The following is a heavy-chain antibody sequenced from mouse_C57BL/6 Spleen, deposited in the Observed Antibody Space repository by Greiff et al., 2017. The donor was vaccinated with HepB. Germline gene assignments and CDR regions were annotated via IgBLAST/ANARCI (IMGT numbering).Heavy chain of an antibody. CDR3: ARSYSNWYFDV. Sequence: EVQLQQSGPELVKPGASVKISCKASGYSFTGYYMNWVKQSPEKSLEWIGEINPSTGGTTYNQKFKAKATLTVDNTSSTAYMQLKSLTSEDSAVYYCARSYSNWYFDVWGTGTTVTVSS. CDR1: GYSFTGYY. V-gene: IGHV1-42*01. D-gene: IGHD2-5*01. CDR2: INPSTGGT. J-gene: IGHJ1*03.